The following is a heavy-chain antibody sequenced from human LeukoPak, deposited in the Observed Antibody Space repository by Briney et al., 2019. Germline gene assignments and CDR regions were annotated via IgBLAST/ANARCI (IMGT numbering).Heavy chain of an antibody. Sequence: PGGSLRLSCAASGFTFSNYAMHWVRQAPGKGLEWVAFISHDESQKYFADSVKGRFAISRDNSKNTVHLQMNSLRAEDTAIYYCARDGGWYYMDVWGKGTTVTVSS. CDR3: ARDGGWYYMDV. CDR2: ISHDESQK. J-gene: IGHJ6*03. CDR1: GFTFSNYA. D-gene: IGHD2-15*01. V-gene: IGHV3-30*09.